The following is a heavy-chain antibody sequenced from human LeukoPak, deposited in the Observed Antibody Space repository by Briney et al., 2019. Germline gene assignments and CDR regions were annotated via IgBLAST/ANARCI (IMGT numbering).Heavy chain of an antibody. D-gene: IGHD3-22*01. Sequence: GGSLRLSCAASGFTFSSYSMNWVRQAPGKGLEWVSSISSSSSYIYYADSVKGRFTISRDNAKNSLYLQMNSLRAEDTAVYYCATDRERDPSVYYLVGGQGTLITVSS. J-gene: IGHJ4*02. CDR1: GFTFSSYS. CDR2: ISSSSSYI. CDR3: ATDRERDPSVYYLV. V-gene: IGHV3-21*01.